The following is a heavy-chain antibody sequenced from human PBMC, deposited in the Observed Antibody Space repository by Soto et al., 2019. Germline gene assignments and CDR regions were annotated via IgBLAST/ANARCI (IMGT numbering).Heavy chain of an antibody. CDR2: ISHSGST. Sequence: SETLSLTCSVSGGSIGSYYWSWIRQPPGKGLEWIGYISHSGSTIYNPSLRSRVTISVDTSKNQFSLKMNSVTAADTAVYYCARLGTGTDYWGQGTLVTVSS. D-gene: IGHD7-27*01. CDR1: GGSIGSYY. CDR3: ARLGTGTDY. J-gene: IGHJ4*02. V-gene: IGHV4-59*08.